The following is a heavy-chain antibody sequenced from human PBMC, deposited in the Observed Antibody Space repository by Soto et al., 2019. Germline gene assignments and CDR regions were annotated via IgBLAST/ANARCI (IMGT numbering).Heavy chain of an antibody. V-gene: IGHV3-72*01. CDR3: TRGLYASESYSFDY. D-gene: IGHD3-10*01. J-gene: IGHJ4*02. CDR2: IRNRANGYTT. CDR1: GFTFSDHY. Sequence: EVQLVESGGGLVQPGGSLRLSCAASGFTFSDHYMDWVRQAPGKGLEWVGRIRNRANGYTTEYAASVIGRFTVSRDDSRNSLYLQMNSLGSEDTALYYCTRGLYASESYSFDYWGQGTLVTVSS.